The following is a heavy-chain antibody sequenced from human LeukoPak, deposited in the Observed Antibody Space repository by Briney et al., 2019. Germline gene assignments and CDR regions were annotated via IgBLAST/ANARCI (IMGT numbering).Heavy chain of an antibody. J-gene: IGHJ5*02. CDR1: GGSISSYY. Sequence: SETLSLTCTVSGGSISSYYWSWIRQPPGKGLEWIGYIYYSGSTNYNPSLKSRVTISVDTSKNQFSLKLSSVTAADTAVYYCAKDPRDSSGYYYFPFDPWGQGTLVTVSP. V-gene: IGHV4-59*01. CDR3: AKDPRDSSGYYYFPFDP. CDR2: IYYSGST. D-gene: IGHD3-22*01.